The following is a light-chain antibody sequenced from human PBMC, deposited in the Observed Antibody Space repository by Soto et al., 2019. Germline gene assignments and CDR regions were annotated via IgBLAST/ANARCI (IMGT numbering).Light chain of an antibody. Sequence: QSVLPQPPSVSAAPGQKVTISCSGTSSNIGNNYVSWYQHFPGTAPKLLIYEDNKRPSEIPDRFSGSKSGTSATLGITGLQTGDEADYYCGTWDNSLSIYVFATGTQLTVL. CDR1: SSNIGNNY. J-gene: IGLJ1*01. CDR2: EDN. CDR3: GTWDNSLSIYV. V-gene: IGLV1-51*02.